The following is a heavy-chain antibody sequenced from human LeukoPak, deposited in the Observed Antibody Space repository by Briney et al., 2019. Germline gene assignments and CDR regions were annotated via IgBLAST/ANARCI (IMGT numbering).Heavy chain of an antibody. CDR2: INHSGST. J-gene: IGHJ4*02. CDR1: GGSFSGYY. Sequence: SETLSLTCAVYGGSFSGYYWSWIRQPPGKGLEWIGEINHSGSTNYNPSLKSRVTISLDTSKNQLSLKLNSVSAADTAVYYCARAGTVVSYFGYWGQGTLVTVSS. CDR3: ARAGTVVSYFGY. D-gene: IGHD3-10*01. V-gene: IGHV4-34*01.